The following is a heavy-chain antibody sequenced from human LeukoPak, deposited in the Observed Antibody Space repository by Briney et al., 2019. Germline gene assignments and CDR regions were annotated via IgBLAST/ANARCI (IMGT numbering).Heavy chain of an antibody. CDR2: IYPGDSDT. V-gene: IGHV5-51*01. J-gene: IGHJ4*02. D-gene: IGHD3-10*01. CDR1: GYSFTSYW. Sequence: GESLKISCKGSGYSFTSYWIGWVRQMPGKGLEWMGIIYPGDSDTRYSPSFQGQVTISADKSISTASLQWSSLKASDTAMYYCARSPNYYGSGSYYNGHPVNFDYWGQGTLVTVSS. CDR3: ARSPNYYGSGSYYNGHPVNFDY.